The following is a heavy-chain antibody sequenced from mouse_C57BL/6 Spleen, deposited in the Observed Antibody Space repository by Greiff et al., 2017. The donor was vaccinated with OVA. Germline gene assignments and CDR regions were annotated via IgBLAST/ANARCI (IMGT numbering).Heavy chain of an antibody. J-gene: IGHJ2*01. V-gene: IGHV1-54*01. CDR1: GYAFTNYL. Sequence: VQLQQSGAELVRPGTSVKVSCKASGYAFTNYLIEWVKQRPGQGLEWIGVINPGSGGTNYNEKFKGKATLTADKSSSTAYMQLSSLTSEDSAVYFCARSEGLLGYFDYWGQGTTLTVSS. CDR2: INPGSGGT. D-gene: IGHD1-1*01. CDR3: ARSEGLLGYFDY.